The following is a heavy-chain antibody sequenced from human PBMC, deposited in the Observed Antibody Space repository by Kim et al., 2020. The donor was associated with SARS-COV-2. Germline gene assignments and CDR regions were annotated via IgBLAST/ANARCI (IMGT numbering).Heavy chain of an antibody. CDR1: GGSISSYY. V-gene: IGHV4-59*13. CDR2: IYYSGST. Sequence: SETLSLTCTVSGGSISSYYWSWIRQPPGKGLEWIGYIYYSGSTNYNPSLKSRVTISVDTSKNQFSLKLSSVTAADTAVYYCAREDARQYYDSSGYLGAFDIWGQGTMVTVSS. D-gene: IGHD3-22*01. CDR3: AREDARQYYDSSGYLGAFDI. J-gene: IGHJ3*02.